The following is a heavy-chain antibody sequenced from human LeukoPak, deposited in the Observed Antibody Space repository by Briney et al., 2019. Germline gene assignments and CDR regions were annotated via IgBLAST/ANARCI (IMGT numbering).Heavy chain of an antibody. Sequence: GGSLRLSCAASGFTFTKYWMPWVRQAPGKGPVRVARINSDGSSTIYADSVKGRFTISRDNAKNTLYLQMNSVRAEDTAVYYCTDLSTGGAFDIWGQGTMVTVSS. CDR3: TDLSTGGAFDI. CDR2: INSDGSST. V-gene: IGHV3-74*01. CDR1: GFTFTKYW. J-gene: IGHJ3*02. D-gene: IGHD7-27*01.